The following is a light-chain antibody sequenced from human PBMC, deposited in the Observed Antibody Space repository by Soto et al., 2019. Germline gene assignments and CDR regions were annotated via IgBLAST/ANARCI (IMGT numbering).Light chain of an antibody. J-gene: IGKJ1*01. Sequence: DIQMTQSPSSVSASVGDRITITCRASQEIGGRLAWFQQKPGKAPQYLIQAASILQSGVPSRLSGSGSGTEFILTINNLQPEDLASYCCLPVYSFPHTFGLGTKVEI. CDR3: LPVYSFPHT. CDR1: QEIGGR. V-gene: IGKV1-12*01. CDR2: AAS.